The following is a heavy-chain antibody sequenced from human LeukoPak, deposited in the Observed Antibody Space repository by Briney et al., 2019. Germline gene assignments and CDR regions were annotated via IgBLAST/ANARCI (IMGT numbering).Heavy chain of an antibody. CDR1: GFTFSSYA. Sequence: GGSLRLSCAASGFTFSSYAMSWVRRAPGKGLEWVSAISGSGGSTYCADSVKGRFTISRDNSKNTLYLQMNSLRAEDTAVYYCAKDDSYGGFYWGQGTLVTVSS. CDR2: ISGSGGST. CDR3: AKDDSYGGFY. J-gene: IGHJ4*02. V-gene: IGHV3-23*01. D-gene: IGHD5-18*01.